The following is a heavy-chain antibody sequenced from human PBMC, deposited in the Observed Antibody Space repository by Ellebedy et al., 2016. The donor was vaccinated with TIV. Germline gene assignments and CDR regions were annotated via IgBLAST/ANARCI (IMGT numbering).Heavy chain of an antibody. J-gene: IGHJ4*02. CDR3: ARYYDSSGYIDY. Sequence: SETLSLTCAVYGGSFSGYYWSWIRQPPGKGLEWIGEINHSGSTNYNPSLKSRVTISVDTSKNQFSLKLSSVTAADTALYYCARYYDSSGYIDYWGQGTLVTVSS. D-gene: IGHD3-22*01. V-gene: IGHV4-34*01. CDR1: GGSFSGYY. CDR2: INHSGST.